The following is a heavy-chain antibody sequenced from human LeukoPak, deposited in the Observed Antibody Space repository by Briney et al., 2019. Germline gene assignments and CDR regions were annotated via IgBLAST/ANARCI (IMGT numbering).Heavy chain of an antibody. CDR2: VSGSGGSS. V-gene: IGHV3-23*01. J-gene: IGHJ5*02. CDR3: AKEVVATIQGWFDP. D-gene: IGHD5-12*01. Sequence: PGGSLRLSCAVSGFTFSSYALNWVRQAPGKGLEWVSSVSGSGGSSYYADSVKGRFTISRDNSKKTLYLQMNSLRAEDTAVYYCAKEVVATIQGWFDPWGQGTLVTVSS. CDR1: GFTFSSYA.